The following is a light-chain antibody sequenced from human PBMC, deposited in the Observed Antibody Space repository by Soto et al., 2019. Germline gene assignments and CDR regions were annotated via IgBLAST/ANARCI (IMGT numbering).Light chain of an antibody. Sequence: EIVLTQSPGTLSLSPGERATLSCRASQSVSSSYLAWYQQKPGQAPRLLIYGASSRATGIPDRFSGSGSGKDFTFTLSRLGPGDFAVVFCPPFGSPPPPITFGQGTRLEIK. J-gene: IGKJ5*01. V-gene: IGKV3-20*01. CDR2: GAS. CDR1: QSVSSSY. CDR3: PPFGSPPPPIT.